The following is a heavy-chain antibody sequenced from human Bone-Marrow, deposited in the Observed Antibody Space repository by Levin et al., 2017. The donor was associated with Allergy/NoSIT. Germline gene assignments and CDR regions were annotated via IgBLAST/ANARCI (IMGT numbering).Heavy chain of an antibody. D-gene: IGHD1/OR15-1a*01. CDR1: GYTFNKNG. CDR3: AGDKFWTNGGGAFDM. J-gene: IGHJ3*02. V-gene: IGHV1-18*01. Sequence: ASVKVSCKASGYTFNKNGINWVRQAPGQGLEWMGWISAHNGNTNYAQKLQDRVTMTRDTSTTTAYMELRSLTSDDTAVYYCAGDKFWTNGGGAFDMWGQGTMVIVSS. CDR2: ISAHNGNT.